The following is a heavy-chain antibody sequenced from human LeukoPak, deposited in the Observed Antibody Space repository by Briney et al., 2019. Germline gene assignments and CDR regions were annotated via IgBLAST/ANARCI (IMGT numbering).Heavy chain of an antibody. CDR1: GFTFSSYS. Sequence: GGSLRLSCAASGFTFSSYSMNWVRQAPGKGLEWVSSISSSSSYIYYADSVKGRFTISRDNAKNSLYLQMNSLRAEDTAVYYCAKDPTRGYVGAFDIWGQGTMVTVSS. CDR2: ISSSSSYI. J-gene: IGHJ3*02. D-gene: IGHD5-12*01. CDR3: AKDPTRGYVGAFDI. V-gene: IGHV3-21*01.